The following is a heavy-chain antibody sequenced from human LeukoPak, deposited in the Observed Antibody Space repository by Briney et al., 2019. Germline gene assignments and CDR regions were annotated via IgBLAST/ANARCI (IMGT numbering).Heavy chain of an antibody. V-gene: IGHV4-39*01. J-gene: IGHJ4*02. CDR1: GGSISSSSYY. Sequence: SETLSLTCTVSGGSISSSSYYWGWIRQPPGKGLEWIGSIYYSGSNYYNPSLKSRVTISVDTSKNQFSLKLSSVTAADTAVYYCARLVWRQPHPDYWGQGTLVTVSS. CDR3: ARLVWRQPHPDY. CDR2: IYYSGSN. D-gene: IGHD3-3*01.